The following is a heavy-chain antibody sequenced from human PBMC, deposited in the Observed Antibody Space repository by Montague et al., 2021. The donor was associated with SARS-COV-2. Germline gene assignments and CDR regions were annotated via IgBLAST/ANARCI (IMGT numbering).Heavy chain of an antibody. CDR3: ARRGRKPLPVATTIGGFDI. CDR1: GGSISSNNYY. V-gene: IGHV4-39*02. Sequence: SESLSLTYTVSGGSISSNNYYWDWIRQPPGKGLEWIGSIYDSGSTYYNPSLKSQVTISVDTSKNHFSLKLNSVTAADTAVYYCARRGRKPLPVATTIGGFDIWGQGTMVTVSS. J-gene: IGHJ3*02. CDR2: IYDSGST. D-gene: IGHD5-12*01.